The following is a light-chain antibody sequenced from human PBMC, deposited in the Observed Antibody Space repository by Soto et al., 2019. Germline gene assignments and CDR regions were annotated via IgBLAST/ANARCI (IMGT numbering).Light chain of an antibody. CDR3: GTWDKRLNAEV. J-gene: IGLJ2*01. V-gene: IGLV1-51*01. CDR2: DND. Sequence: QSVLTQPPSVSAASGQKVTISCSGSSFNIESYFVSWYQQLPGAAPKLLIYDNDKRPSDIPDRFSGSKSGTSATLGITGLQTGDEADYYCGTWDKRLNAEVFGGGTKLTVL. CDR1: SFNIESYF.